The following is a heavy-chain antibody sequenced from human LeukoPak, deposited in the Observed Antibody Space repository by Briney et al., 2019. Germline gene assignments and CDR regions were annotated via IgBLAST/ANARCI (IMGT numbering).Heavy chain of an antibody. J-gene: IGHJ3*02. V-gene: IGHV3-11*04. CDR3: ARAVTTWDAFDI. D-gene: IGHD4-17*01. CDR2: ISSSGSTI. Sequence: GGSLRLSCAASGFTFSDYYMSWIRQAPGKGLEWVSYISSSGSTIYYADSVKGRFTISRDNAKNSLYLQMNNLRAEDTAVYYCARAVTTWDAFDIWGQGTMVTVSS. CDR1: GFTFSDYY.